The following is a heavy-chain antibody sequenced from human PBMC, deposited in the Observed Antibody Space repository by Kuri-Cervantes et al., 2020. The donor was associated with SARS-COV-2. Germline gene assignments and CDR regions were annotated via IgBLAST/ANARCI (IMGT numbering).Heavy chain of an antibody. J-gene: IGHJ3*02. CDR1: GGSFSGYY. D-gene: IGHD2-8*02. Sequence: SQTLSLTCAVYGGSFSGYYWSWIRQPPGKGLEWIGEINHSGSTNYNPSLKSRVTISVDTSKNQFSLKLSSVTAADTAVYYCARGEGIVLVVYALAFDIWGQGTMVT. CDR3: ARGEGIVLVVYALAFDI. CDR2: INHSGST. V-gene: IGHV4-34*01.